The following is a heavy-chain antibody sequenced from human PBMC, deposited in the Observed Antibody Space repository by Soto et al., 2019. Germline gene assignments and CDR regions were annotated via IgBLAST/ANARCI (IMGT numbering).Heavy chain of an antibody. CDR3: ARKTRDYYGSGSWYYYYGMDV. CDR2: IIPIFGTA. Sequence: ASVKVSCKASGGTFSSYTISWVRQAPGQGLEWMGGIIPIFGTANYAQKFQGRVTITADESTSTAYMELSSLRSEDTAVYYCARKTRDYYGSGSWYYYYGMDVWGQGTTVTVSS. J-gene: IGHJ6*02. V-gene: IGHV1-69*13. CDR1: GGTFSSYT. D-gene: IGHD3-10*01.